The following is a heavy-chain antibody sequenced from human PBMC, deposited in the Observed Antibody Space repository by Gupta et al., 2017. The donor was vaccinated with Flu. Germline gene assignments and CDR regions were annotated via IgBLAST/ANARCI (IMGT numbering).Heavy chain of an antibody. J-gene: IGHJ3*02. D-gene: IGHD3-10*01. CDR2: IWSDGNNR. V-gene: IGHV3-33*01. CDR3: VRERGPFDAFDI. Sequence: VRQAPGKGPEWGAVIWSDGNNRFYADSVKGRFTFSRDNSKSTLSLQMNSLGAEDTAIYYCVRERGPFDAFDIWGQGTMVTVSS.